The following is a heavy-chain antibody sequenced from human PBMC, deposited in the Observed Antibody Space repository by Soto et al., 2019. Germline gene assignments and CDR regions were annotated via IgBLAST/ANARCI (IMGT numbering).Heavy chain of an antibody. CDR2: ISGSGGST. J-gene: IGHJ4*02. CDR1: GFTFSSYA. Sequence: TGGSLRLSCAASGFTFSSYAMSWVRQAPGKGLEWVSAISGSGGSTYYADSVKGRFTISRDNSKNTLYLQMNSLRAEDTAVYYCAKGDYNWNRWYYFDYWGQGTLVTVSS. CDR3: AKGDYNWNRWYYFDY. D-gene: IGHD1-20*01. V-gene: IGHV3-23*01.